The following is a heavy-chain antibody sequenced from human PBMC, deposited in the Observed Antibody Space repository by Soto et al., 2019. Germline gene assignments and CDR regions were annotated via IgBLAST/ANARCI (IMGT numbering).Heavy chain of an antibody. CDR2: ISGSGGIT. J-gene: IGHJ4*02. CDR3: AKEGYSSGGFIDY. V-gene: IGHV3-23*01. D-gene: IGHD6-19*01. CDR1: GFTFSSYA. Sequence: GGSLRLSCAASGFTFSSYAMSWVRQAPGKGLEWVSAISGSGGITYYADSVKGRFTISRDNSKNTLYLQMNGLRAEDTSVYYSAKEGYSSGGFIDYWGQGTLVTVSS.